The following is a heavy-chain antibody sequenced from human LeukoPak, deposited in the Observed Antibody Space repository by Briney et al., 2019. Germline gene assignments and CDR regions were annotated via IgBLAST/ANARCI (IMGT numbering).Heavy chain of an antibody. CDR1: GYTFTSYG. V-gene: IGHV1-18*01. D-gene: IGHD4-17*01. Sequence: ASVKVSCKASGYTFTSYGISWVRQAPGQGLEWMGWISAYNGNTNYAQKLQGRVTMTTDTSTSTAYMELRSLRSDDTAVYYCASSDKSGDYIPADYYYGMDVWGQGTTVTVSS. J-gene: IGHJ6*02. CDR2: ISAYNGNT. CDR3: ASSDKSGDYIPADYYYGMDV.